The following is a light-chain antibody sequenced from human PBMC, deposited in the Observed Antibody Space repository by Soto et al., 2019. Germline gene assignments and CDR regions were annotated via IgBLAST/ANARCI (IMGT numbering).Light chain of an antibody. CDR2: DAS. V-gene: IGKV3-15*01. CDR3: QHYNYWPYT. Sequence: EIVMTQSPATLSLSPGEIATLSCRASQTIDNTLAWYQRKPGQAPRLLIYDASTRATGVPARFSGSGSGTDFTLTISSLQSEDFEVYYCQHYNYWPYTFGQGTKVDIK. CDR1: QTIDNT. J-gene: IGKJ2*01.